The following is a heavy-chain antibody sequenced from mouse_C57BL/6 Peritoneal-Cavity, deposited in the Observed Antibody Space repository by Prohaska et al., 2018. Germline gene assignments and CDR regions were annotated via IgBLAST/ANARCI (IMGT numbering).Heavy chain of an antibody. V-gene: IGHV1-72*01. J-gene: IGHJ4*01. CDR1: GYTFTSYW. CDR2: IDPNSGGT. Sequence: QVQLQQPAAELVKPGASVKLSCKASGYTFTSYWMHWVKQRPGRGLEWIGRIDPNSGGTKYNEKFKSKAKMTVDKPSSTADMQIRGVTSEDTAVEYCGRWGAMDYGGHGTSAIVSS. CDR3: GRWGAMDY.